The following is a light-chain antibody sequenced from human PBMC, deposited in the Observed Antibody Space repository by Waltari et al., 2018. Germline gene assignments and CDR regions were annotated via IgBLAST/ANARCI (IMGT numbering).Light chain of an antibody. V-gene: IGLV3-21*01. CDR2: YND. Sequence: VLTQPPSVSVSPGQTATITCGGDTFGSKYFHWYQQKPPQAPILVISYNDFRPSWILERLSGSKSGNTTTMTISGVEAGDEADYYCKVWDGTTDQAFFGGGTRLTV. J-gene: IGLJ7*01. CDR1: TFGSKY. CDR3: KVWDGTTDQAF.